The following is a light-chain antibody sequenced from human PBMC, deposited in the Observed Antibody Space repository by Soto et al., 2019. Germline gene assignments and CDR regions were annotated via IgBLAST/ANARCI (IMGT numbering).Light chain of an antibody. Sequence: EIVLTQSPATLSVSPGERVTLSCRASQSVSNNLAWYQQKPGQAPRLLIFDASTRATGIPARFSGSGSGTKFTLTINSLQSEDFAVYYCQHRSNWPLTFGGGTKVDIK. J-gene: IGKJ4*01. V-gene: IGKV3-15*01. CDR3: QHRSNWPLT. CDR1: QSVSNN. CDR2: DAS.